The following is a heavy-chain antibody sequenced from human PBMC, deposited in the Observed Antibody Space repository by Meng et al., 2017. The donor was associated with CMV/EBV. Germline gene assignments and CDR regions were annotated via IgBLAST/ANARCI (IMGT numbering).Heavy chain of an antibody. D-gene: IGHD6-13*01. Sequence: QVAEPAQGLGTTSESLSLTCSVSGGSISSISYYWGWSRQPPGKGLEWIGSIYYSGSTSYNPSLKSRVTISVDTSKNQFSLKLSSVTAADTAVYYCARGGIAAAGLPWGQGTLVTVSS. CDR1: GGSISSISYY. J-gene: IGHJ5*02. V-gene: IGHV4-39*07. CDR2: IYYSGST. CDR3: ARGGIAAAGLP.